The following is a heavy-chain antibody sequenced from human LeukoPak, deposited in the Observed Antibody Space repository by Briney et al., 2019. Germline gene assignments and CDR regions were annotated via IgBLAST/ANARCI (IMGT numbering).Heavy chain of an antibody. CDR3: ARASYYYDTTGLGAVDI. CDR1: GFTFNDHA. D-gene: IGHD3-22*01. Sequence: PGRSLTLSCAASGFTFNDHAMYWVRQPPGKGREWVTWINWISDKIGYADCVKGRFTISRDNAKNSLVLQMNSLRAEDTALYYCARASYYYDTTGLGAVDIWGQGTRVTVSS. J-gene: IGHJ3*02. V-gene: IGHV3-9*01. CDR2: INWISDKI.